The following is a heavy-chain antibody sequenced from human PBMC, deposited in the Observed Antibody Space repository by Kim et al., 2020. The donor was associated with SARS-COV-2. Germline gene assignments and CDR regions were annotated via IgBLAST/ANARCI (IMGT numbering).Heavy chain of an antibody. CDR3: ARDDMVAGPRYYYYGMDV. Sequence: SETLSLTCTVSGGSISSYYWSWIRQPAGKGLEWIGRIYTSGSTNYNPSLKSRVTMSVDTSKNQFSLKLSSVTAADTAVYYCARDDMVAGPRYYYYGMDVWGQGTTVTVSS. V-gene: IGHV4-4*07. J-gene: IGHJ6*02. D-gene: IGHD5-12*01. CDR1: GGSISSYY. CDR2: IYTSGST.